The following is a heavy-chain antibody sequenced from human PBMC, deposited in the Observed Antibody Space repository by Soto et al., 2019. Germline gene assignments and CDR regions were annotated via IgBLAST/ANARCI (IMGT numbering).Heavy chain of an antibody. CDR1: GFPFSNSW. J-gene: IGHJ4*02. Sequence: EVQLVESGGGLVQPGGSLRLSCAASGFPFSNSWMSWVRQAPGKGLVWVSRINGDGSSTNYADSVKGRFTISRDNAMKTLNLKMNSLRVEDTAVYYCVRDFRWGQGTLVTVSS. CDR2: INGDGSST. CDR3: VRDFR. V-gene: IGHV3-74*01.